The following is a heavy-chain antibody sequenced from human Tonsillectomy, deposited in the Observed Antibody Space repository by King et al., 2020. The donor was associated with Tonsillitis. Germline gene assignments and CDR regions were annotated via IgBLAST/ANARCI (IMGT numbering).Heavy chain of an antibody. D-gene: IGHD1-26*01. V-gene: IGHV3-30*18. CDR2: ISSDERNK. Sequence: VQLVESGGGVIQPGRSLILSCAASVFTCNSCGMHWVRQAPGKGLEWVAVISSDERNKYYVGSVKGRFTISRDNSKNTVYLQMNSLRPEDTAVYYCAKDSSERGSYDYWGQGTLVTVSS. CDR1: VFTCNSCG. J-gene: IGHJ4*02. CDR3: AKDSSERGSYDY.